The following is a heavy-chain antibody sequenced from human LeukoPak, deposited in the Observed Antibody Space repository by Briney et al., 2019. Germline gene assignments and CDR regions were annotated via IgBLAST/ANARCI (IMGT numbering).Heavy chain of an antibody. J-gene: IGHJ4*02. D-gene: IGHD6-19*01. V-gene: IGHV3-30-3*01. CDR3: ARVGIAVAGANDY. Sequence: GGSLRLSCAASGFTFSSYAMHWVRQAPGKRLEWVAVISYDGSNKYYADSVKGRFTISRDNSKNTLYLQMNSLRAEDTAVHYCARVGIAVAGANDYWGQGTLVTVSS. CDR2: ISYDGSNK. CDR1: GFTFSSYA.